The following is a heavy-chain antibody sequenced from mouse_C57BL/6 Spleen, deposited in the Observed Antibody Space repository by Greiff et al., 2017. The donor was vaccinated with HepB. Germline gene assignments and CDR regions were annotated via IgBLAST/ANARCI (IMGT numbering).Heavy chain of an antibody. V-gene: IGHV1-52*01. Sequence: QVQLQQPGAELVRPGSSVKLSCKASGYTFTSYWMHWVKQRPIQGLEWIGNIDPSDSETHYNQKFKDKATLTVDKSSSTAYMQLSSLTSEDSAVYYCARSSNYVHWYFDVWGTGTTVTVSS. CDR2: IDPSDSET. CDR1: GYTFTSYW. D-gene: IGHD2-5*01. CDR3: ARSSNYVHWYFDV. J-gene: IGHJ1*03.